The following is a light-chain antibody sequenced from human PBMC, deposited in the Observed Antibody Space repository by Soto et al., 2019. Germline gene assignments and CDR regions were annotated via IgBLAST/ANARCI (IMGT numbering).Light chain of an antibody. J-gene: IGKJ1*01. CDR2: GAS. CDR1: QSVSSN. V-gene: IGKV3-15*01. CDR3: QQYYNWPRT. Sequence: EIVMAQSPAPPSLVAGERATLSSRASQSVSSNLAWYQHKPGQAPRLLTYGASTRATGIPARFSGSGSGTEFTLTISSLQPEDFAVYYCQQYYNWPRTFGQGTKVDIK.